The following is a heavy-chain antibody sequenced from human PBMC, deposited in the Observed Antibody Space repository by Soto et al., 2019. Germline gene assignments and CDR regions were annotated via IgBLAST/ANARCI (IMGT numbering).Heavy chain of an antibody. D-gene: IGHD1-26*01. Sequence: SETLSLTCTVSGGSISSYYWSWIRQPAGKGLEGIGRIYTSGSTNYNPSLKSRVTMSVDTSKNQFSLKLSSVTAADTAVYYCARGLVGATAFKALALDYWGQGTLVTVS. CDR1: GGSISSYY. CDR2: IYTSGST. V-gene: IGHV4-4*07. J-gene: IGHJ4*02. CDR3: ARGLVGATAFKALALDY.